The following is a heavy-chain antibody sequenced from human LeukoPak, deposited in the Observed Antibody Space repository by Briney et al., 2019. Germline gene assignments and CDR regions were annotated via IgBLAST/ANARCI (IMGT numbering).Heavy chain of an antibody. CDR2: ISSSGSTI. J-gene: IGHJ6*02. D-gene: IGHD3-22*01. V-gene: IGHV3-11*04. CDR1: GFTFSDYY. CDR3: ARDFTGSGYYFDYYYGMDV. Sequence: GGSLRLSCAASGFTFSDYYMSWIRQAPGKGLEWVSYISSSGSTIYYADSVKGRFTISRDNAKNSLYLQMNSLRAEDTAVYYCARDFTGSGYYFDYYYGMDVWGQGTTVTVSS.